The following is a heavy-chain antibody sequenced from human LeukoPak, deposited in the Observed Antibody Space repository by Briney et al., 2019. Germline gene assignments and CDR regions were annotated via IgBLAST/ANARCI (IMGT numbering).Heavy chain of an antibody. CDR1: GYTFTSDY. CDR3: ARGSRFLDY. V-gene: IGHV1-46*01. CDR2: INPSGGRT. J-gene: IGHJ4*02. Sequence: APVKVSCKASGYTFTSDYIHWVRQAPGQGVEWLGIINPSGGRTTYGQNFQGRVTMTRDTSTSTVYMELSSLRSEDTAVYYCARGSRFLDYWGQGTLVTVSS. D-gene: IGHD3-3*01.